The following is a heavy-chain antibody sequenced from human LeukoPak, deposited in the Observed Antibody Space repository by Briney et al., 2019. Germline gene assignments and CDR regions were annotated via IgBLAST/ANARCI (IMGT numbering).Heavy chain of an antibody. CDR2: ISWNSGSI. V-gene: IGHV3-9*01. Sequence: GGSLRLSCAASGFTFDDYAMHWVRQAPGKGLEWVSGISWNSGSIGYADSVKGRFTISRDNAKNSLYLQMNSLRAEDTAVYYCAREGDGGAFDYWGQGTLVTVSS. CDR1: GFTFDDYA. CDR3: AREGDGGAFDY. D-gene: IGHD3-10*01. J-gene: IGHJ4*02.